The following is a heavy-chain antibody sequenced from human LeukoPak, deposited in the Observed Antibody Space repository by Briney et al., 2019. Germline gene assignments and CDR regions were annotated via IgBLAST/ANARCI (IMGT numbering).Heavy chain of an antibody. Sequence: ASVKVSCKASGGTFSSYAISWVRQAPGQGLEWMGRIIPIFGTANYAQKFQGRVTITTDESTSTAYMELSSLRSEDTAVYYCASVYSSSWDRRANWFDPWGQGTLVTVSS. D-gene: IGHD6-13*01. CDR1: GGTFSSYA. J-gene: IGHJ5*02. V-gene: IGHV1-69*05. CDR3: ASVYSSSWDRRANWFDP. CDR2: IIPIFGTA.